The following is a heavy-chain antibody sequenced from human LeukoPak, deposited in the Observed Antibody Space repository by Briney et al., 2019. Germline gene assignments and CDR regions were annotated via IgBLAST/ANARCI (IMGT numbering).Heavy chain of an antibody. D-gene: IGHD5-18*01. CDR2: VNPDTGNT. V-gene: IGHV1-8*03. Sequence: GASVKVSCKAAGYSFTTFHINWVRQAPGQGPEWMGWVNPDTGNTGFAQKFQGRVTITQNSSVTTVYMELSSLRSEDTAVYYCARDRGYSYAKKSSEYYYMDVWGKGTTVTISS. J-gene: IGHJ6*03. CDR1: GYSFTTFH. CDR3: ARDRGYSYAKKSSEYYYMDV.